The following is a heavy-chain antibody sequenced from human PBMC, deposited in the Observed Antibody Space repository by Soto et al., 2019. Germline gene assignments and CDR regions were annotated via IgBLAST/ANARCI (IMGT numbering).Heavy chain of an antibody. D-gene: IGHD3-22*01. J-gene: IGHJ3*02. CDR2: IYYSGST. Sequence: SETLSLTCTVSGGSISSGGYYWSWIRQHPGKGLEWIGYIYYSGSTYYNPSLKSRVTISVDTSKNQFSLKLSSVTAADTAVYYCASSIAGVRGITMIVPGAFDIWGQGTMVTVSS. V-gene: IGHV4-31*03. CDR3: ASSIAGVRGITMIVPGAFDI. CDR1: GGSISSGGYY.